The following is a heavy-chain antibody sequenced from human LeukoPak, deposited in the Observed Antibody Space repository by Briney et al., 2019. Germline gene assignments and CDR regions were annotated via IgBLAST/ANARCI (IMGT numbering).Heavy chain of an antibody. CDR2: IYTSGST. V-gene: IGHV4-61*02. Sequence: SETLSLTCTVSGGSISSGSYYWNWIRQPAGKGLEWIGRIYTSGSTNYNPSLKSRVTISLDTSKNQFSLKLSSVTAADTAVYYCARDYGYSNPFDYWGQGTLVTVSS. J-gene: IGHJ4*02. D-gene: IGHD5-24*01. CDR3: ARDYGYSNPFDY. CDR1: GGSISSGSYY.